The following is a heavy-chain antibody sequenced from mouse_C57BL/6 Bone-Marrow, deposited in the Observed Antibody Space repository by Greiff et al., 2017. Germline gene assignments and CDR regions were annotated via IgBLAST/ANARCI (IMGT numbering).Heavy chain of an antibody. CDR3: ARFWDYDHLTFAY. V-gene: IGHV1-58*01. CDR2: IYIGNGYT. CDR1: GYTFTSYG. D-gene: IGHD2-4*01. J-gene: IGHJ3*01. Sequence: EVKVVESGAELVRPGSSVKMSCKTSGYTFTSYGINWVKQRPGQGLEWIGYIYIGNGYTEYNEKFKGKATLTSDTSSSTAYMQLSSLTSEDSAIYFCARFWDYDHLTFAYWGQGTLVTVSA.